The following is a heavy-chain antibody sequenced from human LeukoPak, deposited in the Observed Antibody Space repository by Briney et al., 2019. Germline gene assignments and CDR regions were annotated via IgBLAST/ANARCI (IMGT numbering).Heavy chain of an antibody. D-gene: IGHD2/OR15-2a*01. CDR1: GFTFSNAW. CDR2: IRYDGSNK. CDR3: AKDLTATTFSEYNWFDP. Sequence: GGSLRLSCAASGFTFSNAWMSWVRQAPGKGLEWVAFIRYDGSNKYYADSVKGRFTISRDNSKNTLYLQMNSLRAEDTAVYYCAKDLTATTFSEYNWFDPWGQGTLITVSS. V-gene: IGHV3-30*02. J-gene: IGHJ5*02.